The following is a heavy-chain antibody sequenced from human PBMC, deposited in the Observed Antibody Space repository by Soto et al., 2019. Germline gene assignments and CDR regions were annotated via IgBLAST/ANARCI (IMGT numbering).Heavy chain of an antibody. V-gene: IGHV4-59*12. D-gene: IGHD4-17*01. J-gene: IGHJ4*02. Sequence: SETLSLTCTVSGGSISSYYWSWIRQPPGKGLEWIGYIYYSGSTNYNPSLKSRVTISVDTSKNQFSLKLSSVTAADTAVYYCARTFYGDYPDDSDYWGQGTLVTVSS. CDR1: GGSISSYY. CDR2: IYYSGST. CDR3: ARTFYGDYPDDSDY.